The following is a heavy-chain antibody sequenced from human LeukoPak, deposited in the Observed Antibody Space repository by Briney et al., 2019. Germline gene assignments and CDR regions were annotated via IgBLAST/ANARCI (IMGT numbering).Heavy chain of an antibody. V-gene: IGHV5-51*01. CDR3: ARHPSYYYDSSGSKPFDY. CDR2: IYPGDSDT. Sequence: PGESLKISCKGSGYSFTSYWIGWVRQMPGKGLEWMGIIYPGDSDTRYSPSFQGQVTISADKSISTAYLQWSSLKASDTAMYYCARHPSYYYDSSGSKPFDYWGQGTLVTVSS. J-gene: IGHJ4*02. D-gene: IGHD3-22*01. CDR1: GYSFTSYW.